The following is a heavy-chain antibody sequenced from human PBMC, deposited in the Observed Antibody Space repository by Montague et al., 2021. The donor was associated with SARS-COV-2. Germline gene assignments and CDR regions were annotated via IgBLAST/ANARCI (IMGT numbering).Heavy chain of an antibody. CDR1: GGSFSGYY. CDR3: ARVRYYGSGTSLGMDD. D-gene: IGHD3-10*01. CDR2: INHSGST. J-gene: IGHJ6*02. Sequence: SETLSLTCAVYGGSFSGYYWSWIRQPPGKGLEWIGEINHSGSTNYNPSLKSRVTISVDTSKNQFSLKLSSVTAADTAVYYCARVRYYGSGTSLGMDDWGQGTPVTVSS. V-gene: IGHV4-34*01.